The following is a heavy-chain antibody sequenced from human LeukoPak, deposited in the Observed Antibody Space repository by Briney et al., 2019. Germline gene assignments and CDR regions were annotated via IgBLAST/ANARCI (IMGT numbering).Heavy chain of an antibody. D-gene: IGHD6-19*01. V-gene: IGHV1-2*02. CDR2: INPNSGGT. Sequence: ASVKVSCKALGSLATGYYMHWVRQAPGQGLEWMGWINPNSGGTNYAQKFQGRVTMTRDTSISTAYMELSRLRSDDTAVYYCARLERSSGWYGGNYYYYMDVWGKGTTVTVSS. CDR1: GSLATGYY. J-gene: IGHJ6*03. CDR3: ARLERSSGWYGGNYYYYMDV.